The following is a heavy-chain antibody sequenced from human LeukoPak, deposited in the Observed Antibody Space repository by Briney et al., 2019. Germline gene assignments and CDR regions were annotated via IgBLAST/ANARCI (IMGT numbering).Heavy chain of an antibody. Sequence: GGSLRLSCAASGFTFSSYSMNWVRQAPGKGLEWVSSISSSSSYIYYADSVKGRFTISRDNAKNSLYLQMNSLRAEDTAVYYCARDSNPGMTTADLDYWGQGTLVTVSS. D-gene: IGHD4-17*01. CDR3: ARDSNPGMTTADLDY. CDR1: GFTFSSYS. J-gene: IGHJ4*02. V-gene: IGHV3-21*01. CDR2: ISSSSSYI.